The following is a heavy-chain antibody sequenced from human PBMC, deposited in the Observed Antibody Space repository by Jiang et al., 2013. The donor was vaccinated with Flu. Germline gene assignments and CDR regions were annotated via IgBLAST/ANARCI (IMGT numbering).Heavy chain of an antibody. CDR2: VQETQGA. CDR1: GASISGGAHY. J-gene: IGHJ4*01. D-gene: IGHD3-10*01. Sequence: PGLVKPSQTLSLTCTVSGASISGGAHYWSWIRQRPGKGLEWIGYVQETQGARYNPSLESRATISVDTSKTQISLKLTAVTAADTAVYYCAGEDGSGANGHYYFEFWGHGSLVTVSS. CDR3: AGEDGSGANGHYYFEF. V-gene: IGHV4-31*03.